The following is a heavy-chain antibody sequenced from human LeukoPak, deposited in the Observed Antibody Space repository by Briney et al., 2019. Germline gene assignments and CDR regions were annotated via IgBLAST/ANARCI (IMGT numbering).Heavy chain of an antibody. J-gene: IGHJ6*03. CDR1: GFTFSSYS. V-gene: IGHV3-48*01. CDR3: ARDPRSSGWYYYMDV. CDR2: ISSSSSTI. D-gene: IGHD6-25*01. Sequence: GGSLRLSCAASGFTFSSYSMNWVRQAPGKGLEWVSYISSSSSTIYYADSVKGRFTISRDNAKNSLYLQMNSLRAEDTAVYYCARDPRSSGWYYYMDVWGKGTTVTVSS.